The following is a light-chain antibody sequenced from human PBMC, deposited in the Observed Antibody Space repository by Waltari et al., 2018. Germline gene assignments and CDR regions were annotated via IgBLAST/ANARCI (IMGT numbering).Light chain of an antibody. CDR1: QDISNY. V-gene: IGKV1-33*01. CDR2: DVS. Sequence: IQLTHSPSSLSASLGERVTITCQASQDISNYLNWYQQKPGKAPNLLIYDVSNLETGVPSRFSGSGSGTDFILTISSLQPEDIATYYCQQYDKLPYTFGQGTKLEIK. J-gene: IGKJ2*01. CDR3: QQYDKLPYT.